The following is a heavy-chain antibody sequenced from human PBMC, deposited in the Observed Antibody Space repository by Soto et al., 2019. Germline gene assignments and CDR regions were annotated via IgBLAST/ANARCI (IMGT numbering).Heavy chain of an antibody. V-gene: IGHV4-34*01. CDR3: ARFRRYCSSTSCYHDYSKVSYYYYGMDV. D-gene: IGHD2-2*01. CDR1: GGSFSGYY. CDR2: INHSGST. Sequence: SETLSLTCAVYGGSFSGYYWSWIRQPPGKGLEWIGEINHSGSTNYKPSLKSRVTISVDTSKNQFSLKLSSVTAADTAVYYCARFRRYCSSTSCYHDYSKVSYYYYGMDVWGQGTTVT. J-gene: IGHJ6*02.